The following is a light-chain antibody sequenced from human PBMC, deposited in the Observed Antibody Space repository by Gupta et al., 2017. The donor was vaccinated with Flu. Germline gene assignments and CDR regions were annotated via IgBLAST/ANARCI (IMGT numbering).Light chain of an antibody. CDR2: KAS. Sequence: FPSTLSASVGDRVTMTCRASQSISTWLAWYQQKPGKAPKLLIYKASTLQSGVPSRFGGRGSGTEFTLTISSLQPDDIATYYCQQYNTYRTFGQGTKVEIE. CDR3: QQYNTYRT. V-gene: IGKV1-5*03. CDR1: QSISTW. J-gene: IGKJ1*01.